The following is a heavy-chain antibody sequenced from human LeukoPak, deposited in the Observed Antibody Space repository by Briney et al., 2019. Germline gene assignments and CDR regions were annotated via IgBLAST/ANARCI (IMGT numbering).Heavy chain of an antibody. CDR2: IYYSGST. Sequence: PSETLSLTCTVSGGSISNSSYYWGWIRQPPGKGLEWIGSIYYSGSTYYNPSLKSRVTISVDTSKNQFSLKLSSVTAADTAVYYCARDSIGPREGWFDPWGQGTLVTVSS. CDR3: ARDSIGPREGWFDP. J-gene: IGHJ5*02. D-gene: IGHD2/OR15-2a*01. V-gene: IGHV4-39*07. CDR1: GGSISNSSYY.